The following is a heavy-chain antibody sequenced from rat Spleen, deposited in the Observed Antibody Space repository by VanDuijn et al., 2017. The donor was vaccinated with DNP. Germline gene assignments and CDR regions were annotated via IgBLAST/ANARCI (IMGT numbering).Heavy chain of an antibody. CDR2: ISPDGGKS. V-gene: IGHV5-25*01. CDR1: GFSFRSNW. Sequence: EVQLVESDGGLVQPGRSLKLSCAASGFSFRSNWLNWIRQAPTKGLEWIASISPDGGKSFYRDSVKGRFTISRDNAKSTLYLRMDSLRSEDTATYYCAGRPPPTRGPFDYWGRGVMVTVSS. D-gene: IGHD1-4*01. J-gene: IGHJ2*01. CDR3: AGRPPPTRGPFDY.